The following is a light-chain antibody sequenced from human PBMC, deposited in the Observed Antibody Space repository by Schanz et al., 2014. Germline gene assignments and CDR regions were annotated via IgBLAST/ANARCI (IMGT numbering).Light chain of an antibody. Sequence: EIVMTQSPATLSVSPGERATLSCRASQSVGSNLAWYQQKPGQAPRPLIYGASTRATGIPARFTGSGSGTEFTLTISSLQSEDFAVYYCQHYNNWPLTFGQGTRLEIK. V-gene: IGKV3D-15*01. CDR2: GAS. J-gene: IGKJ5*01. CDR1: QSVGSN. CDR3: QHYNNWPLT.